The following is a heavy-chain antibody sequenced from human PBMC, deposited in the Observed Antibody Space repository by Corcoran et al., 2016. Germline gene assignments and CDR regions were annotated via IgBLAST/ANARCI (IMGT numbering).Heavy chain of an antibody. V-gene: IGHV4-34*01. D-gene: IGHD6-13*01. J-gene: IGHJ6*02. CDR1: GGSFSGYY. Sequence: QVQLQQWGAGLLKPSETLSLTCAVYGGSFSGYYWSWIRQPPGKGLEWIGEINHSGSTNYNPSLKSRVTISVDTSKNQFSLKLSSVTAADTAVYYCAGAPPIAAEDGGYYYYGMDVWGQGTTVTVSS. CDR3: AGAPPIAAEDGGYYYYGMDV. CDR2: INHSGST.